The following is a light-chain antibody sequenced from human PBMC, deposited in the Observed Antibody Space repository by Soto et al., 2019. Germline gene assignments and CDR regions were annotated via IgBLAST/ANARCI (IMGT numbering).Light chain of an antibody. CDR1: QSVGNNY. CDR3: QQYARSST. Sequence: ETVLTQSPGTLSLSPGETATLSCRASQSVGNNYLAWYQQKPAQAPRLLIYGASIRATGIPDRFSGSGSGTDFTLTISRLEPEDFAMYYCQQYARSSTFGQGTKVDI. CDR2: GAS. J-gene: IGKJ1*01. V-gene: IGKV3-20*01.